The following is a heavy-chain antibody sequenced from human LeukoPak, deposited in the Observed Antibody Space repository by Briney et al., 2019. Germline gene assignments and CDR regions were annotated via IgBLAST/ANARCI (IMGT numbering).Heavy chain of an antibody. CDR2: INHSGST. CDR3: ARGRGRLRSQLYGMDV. D-gene: IGHD4-17*01. CDR1: GGSFSGYY. J-gene: IGHJ6*02. Sequence: SETLSLTCAVHGGSFSGYYWSWIRQPPGKGLEWIGEINHSGSTNYNPSLKSRVTISVDTSKNQFSLKLSSVTAADTAVYYCARGRGRLRSQLYGMDVWGQGTTVTVSS. V-gene: IGHV4-34*01.